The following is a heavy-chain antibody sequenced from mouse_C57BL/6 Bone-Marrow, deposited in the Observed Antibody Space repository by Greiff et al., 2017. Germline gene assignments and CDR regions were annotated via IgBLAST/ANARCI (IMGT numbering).Heavy chain of an antibody. CDR1: GFTFSSYA. D-gene: IGHD1-1*01. CDR2: ISDGGSYT. V-gene: IGHV5-4*01. CDR3: ARDSNLLLQGYYFDY. Sequence: EVMLVESGGGLVKPGGSLKLSCAASGFTFSSYAMSWVRQTPEKRLEWVATISDGGSYTYYPDNVKGRFTISRDNAKNNLYLQMSHLKSEDTAMYYCARDSNLLLQGYYFDYWGQGTTLTVSS. J-gene: IGHJ2*01.